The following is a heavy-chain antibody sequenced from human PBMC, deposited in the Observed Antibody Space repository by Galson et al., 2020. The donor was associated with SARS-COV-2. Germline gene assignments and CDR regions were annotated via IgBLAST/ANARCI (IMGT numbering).Heavy chain of an antibody. J-gene: IGHJ4*02. CDR1: GYTFKNYA. Sequence: GESLKISCEVSGYTFKNYAMMWVRQAPGQGLEWVSGISNGGSNTYDADPARGRFIISRDNSGNTLYLQMDNLRVDDTAVYYCARTMDYIKSAVDHLGQGTLVTVSS. V-gene: IGHV3-23*01. CDR3: ARTMDYIKSAVDH. D-gene: IGHD1-1*01. CDR2: ISNGGSNT.